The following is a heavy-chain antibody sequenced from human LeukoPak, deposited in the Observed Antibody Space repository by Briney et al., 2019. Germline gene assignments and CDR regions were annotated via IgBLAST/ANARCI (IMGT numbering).Heavy chain of an antibody. CDR2: VHPNSGNT. J-gene: IGHJ5*02. D-gene: IGHD1-14*01. CDR1: GYPFTPWE. Sequence: ASVKVSCKTSGYPFTPWEINRVRQAAGQELEWMGWVHPNSGNTAYAQKFQGRVTMTRDTSISTAYMQLSGLRFDDTAVYFCARGPRNDPWGQGTLVTVSS. CDR3: ARGPRNDP. V-gene: IGHV1-8*01.